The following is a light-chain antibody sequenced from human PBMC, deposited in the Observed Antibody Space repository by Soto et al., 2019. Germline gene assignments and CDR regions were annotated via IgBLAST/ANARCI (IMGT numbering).Light chain of an antibody. CDR1: QSISTY. V-gene: IGKV1-39*01. CDR3: QQSDSVLAT. J-gene: IGKJ1*01. CDR2: ATS. Sequence: DTPMTKSPSSLSAPEGNRVTIPCRASQSISTYLIWYQQKPGKAPKLLIYATSSLQSGVPSRFSASGSGTDFTLTISYLQPEDFAAYYCQQSDSVLATFGQGTKVDIK.